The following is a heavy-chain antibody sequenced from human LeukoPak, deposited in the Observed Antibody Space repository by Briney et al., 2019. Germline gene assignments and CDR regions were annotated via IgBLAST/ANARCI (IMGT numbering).Heavy chain of an antibody. V-gene: IGHV3-21*01. CDR2: ISSSSSYI. CDR1: GFTFSSYS. CDR3: AGQLKRRLFWFDP. D-gene: IGHD1-1*01. Sequence: GGSLRLSCAASGFTFSSYSMNWVRQAPGKGLEWVSSISSSSSYIYYADSVKGRFTISRDNAKYSLYLQMNSLRAEDTAVYYCAGQLKRRLFWFDPWGQGTLVTVSS. J-gene: IGHJ5*02.